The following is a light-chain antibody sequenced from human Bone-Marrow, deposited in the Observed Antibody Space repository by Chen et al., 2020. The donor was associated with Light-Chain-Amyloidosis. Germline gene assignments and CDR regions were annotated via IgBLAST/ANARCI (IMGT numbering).Light chain of an antibody. CDR1: SGSIATNY. V-gene: IGLV6-57*01. Sequence: FMLTQPHSVSESPGKPVIISCTRSSGSIATNYVQRYQQRPGSSPTTVIYEDDQRPSGVPDRFSGFIDRSSNSATLTISGLKTEDEADYYCQSYQGSSQGVFGGGTKLTVL. J-gene: IGLJ3*02. CDR3: QSYQGSSQGV. CDR2: EDD.